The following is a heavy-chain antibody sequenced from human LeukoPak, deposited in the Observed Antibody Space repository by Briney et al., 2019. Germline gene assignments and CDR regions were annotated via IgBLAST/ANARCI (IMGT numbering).Heavy chain of an antibody. J-gene: IGHJ4*02. CDR2: ISAYNGNT. V-gene: IGHV1-18*01. Sequence: GASVKVSCKASGYTFTSYGISWVRQAPGQGLEWMGWISAYNGNTNYAQKLQGRVTMTTDTSTSTAYMELRSLRSDDTAVYYCARGGYDILTGYYPCDYWGQGTLVTVSS. CDR1: GYTFTSYG. CDR3: ARGGYDILTGYYPCDY. D-gene: IGHD3-9*01.